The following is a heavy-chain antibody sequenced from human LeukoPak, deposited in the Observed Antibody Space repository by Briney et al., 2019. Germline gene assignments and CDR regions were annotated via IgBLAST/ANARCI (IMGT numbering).Heavy chain of an antibody. D-gene: IGHD2-15*01. CDR1: GYSISSGYY. CDR2: IYHSGST. V-gene: IGHV4-38-2*02. Sequence: SETLSLTCTVSGYSISSGYYWGWIRQPPGKGLEWIGSIYHSGSTYYNPSLKSRVTISVDTSKNQFSLKLSSVTAADTAVYYCARLSNCSGGSCYLYYFDYWGQGTLVTVSS. CDR3: ARLSNCSGGSCYLYYFDY. J-gene: IGHJ4*02.